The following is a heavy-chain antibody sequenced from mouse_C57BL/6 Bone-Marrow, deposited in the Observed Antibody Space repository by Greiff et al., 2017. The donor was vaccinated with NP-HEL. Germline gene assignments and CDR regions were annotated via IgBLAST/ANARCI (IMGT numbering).Heavy chain of an antibody. D-gene: IGHD2-2*01. V-gene: IGHV5-4*01. CDR3: ARGPPVYYGYDAWFAY. Sequence: EVQLVESGGGLVKPGGSLKLSCAASGFTFSSYAMSWVRQTPEKRLEWVATISDGGSYTYYPDNVKGRFTISRDNAKNNLYLQMSHLKSEDTAMYYCARGPPVYYGYDAWFAYWGQGTLVTVSA. J-gene: IGHJ3*01. CDR1: GFTFSSYA. CDR2: ISDGGSYT.